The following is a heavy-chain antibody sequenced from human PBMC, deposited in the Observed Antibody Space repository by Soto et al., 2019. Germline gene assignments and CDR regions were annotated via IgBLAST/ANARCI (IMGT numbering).Heavy chain of an antibody. CDR1: GYTFTSYD. CDR3: ARERTGTTSMDV. CDR2: MNPNSGNT. J-gene: IGHJ6*02. V-gene: IGHV1-8*01. D-gene: IGHD1-1*01. Sequence: QVQLGQSGAEVKKPGASVKVSCKASGYTFTSYDINWVRQATGQGLEWMGWMNPNSGNTGYAQKFRGRVTMTRNTSIITAYMELSSLRSEDTAVYYCARERTGTTSMDVWGQGTTVTVSS.